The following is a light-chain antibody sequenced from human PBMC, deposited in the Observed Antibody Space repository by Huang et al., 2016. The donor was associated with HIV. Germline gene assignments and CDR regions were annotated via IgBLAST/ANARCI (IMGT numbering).Light chain of an antibody. CDR2: WAS. CDR3: QQYYNTPLT. Sequence: DIVMTQSPDSLAVSLGERATINCKSSQSLLYSSNNKNYLALYQQKPGQPPKLLIYWASTREAGGPDRFTGSGSGTLFTLTISSLQAEDVAVYYCQQYYNTPLTFGQGTKLEIK. CDR1: QSLLYSSNNKNY. J-gene: IGKJ2*01. V-gene: IGKV4-1*01.